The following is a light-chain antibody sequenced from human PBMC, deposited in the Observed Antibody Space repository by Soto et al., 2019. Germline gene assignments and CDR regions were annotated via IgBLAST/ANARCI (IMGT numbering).Light chain of an antibody. CDR2: DAS. CDR3: QYRGIWPPGAT. V-gene: IGKV3-11*01. J-gene: IGKJ4*01. CDR1: QSINNY. Sequence: EIVLTQSPVTLSLSPGERATLSCRASQSINNYLAWYQQKPGQPPRLLIYDASNRATAIPVRFSGSESGTDFTLTISSQEPEDSAVYYCQYRGIWPPGATFGGGTKVEIK.